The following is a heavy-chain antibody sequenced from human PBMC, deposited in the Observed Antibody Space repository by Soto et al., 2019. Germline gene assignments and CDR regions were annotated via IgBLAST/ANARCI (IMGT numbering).Heavy chain of an antibody. J-gene: IGHJ3*02. D-gene: IGHD1-20*01. CDR3: ARDNLNYPPVDAFDI. Sequence: QVQVQESGPGLVKPSETLSLTCTVSGDSVSGVNYYWSWIRQPPGKGLEWIGVFYHSGSTNYNPSLKSRVTLSVDTSRNQFSLKLTPVTAADTAVYYCARDNLNYPPVDAFDIWGRGTMVIVSS. CDR2: FYHSGST. V-gene: IGHV4-61*01. CDR1: GDSVSGVNYY.